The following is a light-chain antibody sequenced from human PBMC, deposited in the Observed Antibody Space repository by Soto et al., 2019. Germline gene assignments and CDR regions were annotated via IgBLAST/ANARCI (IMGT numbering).Light chain of an antibody. CDR3: RHYNTCSPPYT. CDR1: QSISYW. Sequence: DIQMTQFPATLSASVGDRVTITCRASQSISYWLAWYQQKPGKAPNILIYKASTLESGGPSSFSGSGSGTEFTLTITSLQPDDFASYFCRHYNTCSPPYTFGQGTKLEIK. CDR2: KAS. J-gene: IGKJ2*01. V-gene: IGKV1-5*03.